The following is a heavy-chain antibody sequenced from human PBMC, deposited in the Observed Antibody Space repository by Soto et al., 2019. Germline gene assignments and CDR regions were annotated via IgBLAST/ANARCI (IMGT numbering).Heavy chain of an antibody. V-gene: IGHV3-23*01. J-gene: IGHJ3*02. CDR2: ISGSGGST. D-gene: IGHD6-13*01. CDR3: AKDRGIAAAGTGAFDI. Sequence: GGSLRLSCAASGFTFSSYAMSWVRQAPGKGLEWVSAISGSGGSTYYADSVKGRFTISRDNSKNTLYLQMNSLRAEDTAVYYCAKDRGIAAAGTGAFDIWGQGTMVTVSS. CDR1: GFTFSSYA.